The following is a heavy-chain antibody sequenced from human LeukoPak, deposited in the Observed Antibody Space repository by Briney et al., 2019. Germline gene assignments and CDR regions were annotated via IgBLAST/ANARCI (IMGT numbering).Heavy chain of an antibody. D-gene: IGHD1-1*01. Sequence: GGSLRLSCSASRFTFSSYAMHWVRQAPGKGLEYVSAISSNGGSTYYADSVKGRFTISRDNSKNTLYLQMGSLRAEDTAVYYCVKGRYNWRKVRVGLSYYYYYGMDVWGQGTTVTVSS. CDR1: RFTFSSYA. CDR3: VKGRYNWRKVRVGLSYYYYYGMDV. J-gene: IGHJ6*02. CDR2: ISSNGGST. V-gene: IGHV3-64D*06.